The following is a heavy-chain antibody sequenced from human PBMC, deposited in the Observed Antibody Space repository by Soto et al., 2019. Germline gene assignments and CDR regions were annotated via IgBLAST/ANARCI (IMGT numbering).Heavy chain of an antibody. D-gene: IGHD2-15*01. J-gene: IGHJ1*01. CDR3: ARPYCSGGSCYLTEYFQY. V-gene: IGHV3-30*03. CDR2: IAYDSSKK. Sequence: QVQLVESGGGVVQPGRSVRLSCAASGFSFSYYAMHWVRQAPGKGLEWVAVIAYDSSKKYYADSVKGRFTISRDNSKNTLYLQMNSLRDDDTAVYYCARPYCSGGSCYLTEYFQYWGQGTLVTVSS. CDR1: GFSFSYYA.